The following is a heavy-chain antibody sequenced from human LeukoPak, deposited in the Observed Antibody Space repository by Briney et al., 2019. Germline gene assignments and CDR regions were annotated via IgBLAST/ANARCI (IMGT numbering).Heavy chain of an antibody. J-gene: IGHJ5*02. CDR3: ARSGFGSGVSFDP. CDR2: IIPIFGTA. V-gene: IGHV1-69*06. CDR1: GGTFSIYA. Sequence: VASVKVSFTGSGGTFSIYAISWVRQAPGQGLEWMGGIIPIFGTANYAQKFQGRGTITADKSTSTAYMELSSLRSENPAIYHRARSGFGSGVSFDPWGQGTLVTVSS. D-gene: IGHD3-10*01.